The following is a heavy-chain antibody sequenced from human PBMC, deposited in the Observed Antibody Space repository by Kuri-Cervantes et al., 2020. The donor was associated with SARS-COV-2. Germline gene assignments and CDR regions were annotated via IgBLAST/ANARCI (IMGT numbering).Heavy chain of an antibody. CDR2: INHSGST. V-gene: IGHV4-34*01. D-gene: IGHD3-22*01. Sequence: SETLSLTCAVYGGSFSGYCWSWIRQPPGKGLEWIGEINHSGSTNYNPSLKSRVTISVDTSKNQFSLKLSSVTAADTAVYYCASSPARYYYDSSGYLGYWGQGTLVTVSS. CDR3: ASSPARYYYDSSGYLGY. CDR1: GGSFSGYC. J-gene: IGHJ4*02.